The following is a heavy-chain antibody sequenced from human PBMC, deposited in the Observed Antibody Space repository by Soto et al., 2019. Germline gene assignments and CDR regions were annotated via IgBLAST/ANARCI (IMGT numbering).Heavy chain of an antibody. CDR1: GFTFSNYW. D-gene: IGHD3-22*01. J-gene: IGHJ4*02. CDR3: AREGGSYYYDSSGYYYPY. CDR2: INGDGSTT. Sequence: GGSLRLSCAASGFTFSNYWMHWVCQAPGKGLVWISRINGDGSTTSYADSVKGRLTISRDNAKNTLYLQMNSLRAEDTAVYYCAREGGSYYYDSSGYYYPYWGQGTPVTVSS. V-gene: IGHV3-74*01.